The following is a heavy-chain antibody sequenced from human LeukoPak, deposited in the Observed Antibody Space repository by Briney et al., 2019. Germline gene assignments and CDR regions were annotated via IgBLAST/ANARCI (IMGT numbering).Heavy chain of an antibody. Sequence: GGSLRLSCASSGFTFSSNNMHWVRQAPGMGLEWVAAIWYDGTNKYYADSVKGRFTISRDNSKNTLFLQMNSLRAEDTAVYYCAKDRHLFGTGGYYYFDLWGQGTLVTVSS. CDR1: GFTFSSNN. D-gene: IGHD1-26*01. CDR2: IWYDGTNK. J-gene: IGHJ4*02. V-gene: IGHV3-33*03. CDR3: AKDRHLFGTGGYYYFDL.